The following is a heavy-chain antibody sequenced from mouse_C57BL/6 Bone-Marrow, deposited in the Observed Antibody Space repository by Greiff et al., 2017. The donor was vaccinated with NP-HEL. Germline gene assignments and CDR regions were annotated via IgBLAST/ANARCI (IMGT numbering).Heavy chain of an antibody. CDR1: GYTFTSYW. CDR3: ARRGLRRGYAMDY. Sequence: QVQLKQSGTELVKPGASVKLSCKASGYTFTSYWMHWVKQRPGQGLEWIGNINPSNGGTNYNEKFKSKATLTVDKSSSTAYMQLSSLTSEDSAVYYCARRGLRRGYAMDYWGQGTSVTVSS. CDR2: INPSNGGT. J-gene: IGHJ4*01. V-gene: IGHV1-53*01. D-gene: IGHD2-4*01.